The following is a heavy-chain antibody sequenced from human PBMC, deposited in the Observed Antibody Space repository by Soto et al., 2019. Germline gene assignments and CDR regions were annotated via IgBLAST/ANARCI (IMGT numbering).Heavy chain of an antibody. CDR3: ASARFGEFKDLDD. V-gene: IGHV3-72*01. J-gene: IGHJ4*02. CDR2: IRNKANSYTT. Sequence: EVQLVESGGGLVQPGGSLRLSCAASGFTFSDHYMEWVRQAPGKGLEWVGRIRNKANSYTTEYGASVKGRFTISRDDSTNSLSLEMNSLKAEDTAVYYCASARFGEFKDLDDWGQGTLVTVSS. CDR1: GFTFSDHY. D-gene: IGHD3-10*01.